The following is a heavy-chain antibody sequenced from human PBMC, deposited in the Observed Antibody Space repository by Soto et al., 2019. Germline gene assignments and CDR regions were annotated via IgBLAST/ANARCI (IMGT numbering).Heavy chain of an antibody. J-gene: IGHJ4*02. D-gene: IGHD4-17*01. CDR3: ARHMRAGTMTTPFDY. Sequence: PGESLKISCKGSGYSFSSYWIGWVRQMPGKGLEWMGIIYPGDSDTKYSPSFQGQVTISADKSISTAYLQWSSLKASDTAMYYCARHMRAGTMTTPFDYWGQGTLVTVSS. CDR2: IYPGDSDT. V-gene: IGHV5-51*01. CDR1: GYSFSSYW.